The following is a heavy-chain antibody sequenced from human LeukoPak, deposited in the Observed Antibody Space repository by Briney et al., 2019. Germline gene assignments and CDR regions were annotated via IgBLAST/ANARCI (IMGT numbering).Heavy chain of an antibody. CDR1: GFTFSSYA. CDR3: TTHPPSYYYDSSGAPFNY. CDR2: ISASGGST. J-gene: IGHJ4*02. D-gene: IGHD3-22*01. Sequence: GGSLRLSCAASGFTFSSYAMTWVRQAPGKGLEWVSAISASGGSTYYADSVKGRFTISRDNSKNTLYLQMNSLKTEDTAVYYFTTHPPSYYYDSSGAPFNYWGQGTLVTVSS. V-gene: IGHV3-23*01.